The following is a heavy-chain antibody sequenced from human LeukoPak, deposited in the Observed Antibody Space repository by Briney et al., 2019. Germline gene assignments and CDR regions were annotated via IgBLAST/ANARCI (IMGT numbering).Heavy chain of an antibody. CDR2: IYTSGST. D-gene: IGHD2-2*01. Sequence: PSETLSLTCTVSGGSISSYYWSWIRQPAGKGLEWIGRIYTSGSTNYNPSLKSRVTMSVDTSKNQFSLKLSSVTAADTAVYYCARENVEVPAAIRFAFDLWGQGTMDTVSS. CDR3: ARENVEVPAAIRFAFDL. CDR1: GGSISSYY. V-gene: IGHV4-4*07. J-gene: IGHJ3*01.